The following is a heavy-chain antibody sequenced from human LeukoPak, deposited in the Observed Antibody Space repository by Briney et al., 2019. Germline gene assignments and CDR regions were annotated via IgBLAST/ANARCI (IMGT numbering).Heavy chain of an antibody. D-gene: IGHD4-17*01. CDR2: IYYSGTT. V-gene: IGHV4-39*07. Sequence: SETLSLTCTVSGGLISISTYYWGWIRQPPGKGLEWIGSIYYSGTTHYNPSLKSRVTMSVDTSKNQFSLKLSSVTAADTAVYYCATNYGDYEYAFDIWGQGTMVTVSS. J-gene: IGHJ3*02. CDR1: GGLISISTYY. CDR3: ATNYGDYEYAFDI.